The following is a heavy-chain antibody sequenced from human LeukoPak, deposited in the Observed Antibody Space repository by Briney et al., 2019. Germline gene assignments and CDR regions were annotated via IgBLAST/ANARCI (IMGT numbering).Heavy chain of an antibody. Sequence: VGSLRLSCVGSGFAFGVHAMSWVRQAPGKGPEWVATVGSGADLFYAESVKGRFTISRDDPRNTVWLQMNSLRAEDTALYYCAKDWTPHNRVYDCLDAWGQGTQVTVSS. D-gene: IGHD3-16*01. J-gene: IGHJ5*02. V-gene: IGHV3-23*01. CDR1: GFAFGVHA. CDR2: VGSGADL. CDR3: AKDWTPHNRVYDCLDA.